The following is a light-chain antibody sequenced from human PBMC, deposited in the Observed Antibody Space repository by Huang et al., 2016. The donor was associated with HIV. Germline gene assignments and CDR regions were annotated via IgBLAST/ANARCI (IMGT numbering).Light chain of an antibody. CDR3: QQSYSTPWT. Sequence: DIQMTQSPSSLSASVGDRVTITCRASQNITSYLNWYQQKPGKAPKVLIYAASNLQSGVPSRVSGSGSGTDFTLTISTLQPEDLATYYCQQSYSTPWTFGQGTKVEIE. CDR1: QNITSY. J-gene: IGKJ1*01. V-gene: IGKV1-39*01. CDR2: AAS.